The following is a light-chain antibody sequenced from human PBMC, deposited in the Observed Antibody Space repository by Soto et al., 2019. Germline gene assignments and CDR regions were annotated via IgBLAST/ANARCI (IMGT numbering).Light chain of an antibody. V-gene: IGLV1-36*01. CDR1: SSNIGNNA. CDR2: YDD. Sequence: QSVLTQPPSVSAAPRQSVTISCSGSSSNIGNNAVNWYQQLPGKAPKLLVHYDDRVASEVSHRFSGSKAGTSASLAISGLQSEDEADYYCAAWDDSLNAPLFGGGTKLTVL. J-gene: IGLJ3*02. CDR3: AAWDDSLNAPL.